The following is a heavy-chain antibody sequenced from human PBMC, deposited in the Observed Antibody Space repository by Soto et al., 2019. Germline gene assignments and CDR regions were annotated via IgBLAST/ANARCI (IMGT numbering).Heavy chain of an antibody. CDR2: VYYSGST. V-gene: IGHV4-61*01. Sequence: SLTCTVSGGSVSSGSFHWSWIRQPPGKGLEWIGYVYYSGSTNYNPSLKSRVTISVDTSKNQFSLKLSSVTAADTAVYYCARDLGSGYRWFDPWGQGTLVTVSS. J-gene: IGHJ5*02. CDR1: GGSVSSGSFH. CDR3: ARDLGSGYRWFDP. D-gene: IGHD5-12*01.